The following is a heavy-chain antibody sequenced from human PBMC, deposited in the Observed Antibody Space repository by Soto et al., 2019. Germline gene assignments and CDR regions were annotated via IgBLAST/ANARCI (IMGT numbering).Heavy chain of an antibody. V-gene: IGHV4-59*01. J-gene: IGHJ4*02. Sequence: QVQLQESGPGLVKPSETLSLTCTVSGGSISSYYWSWIRRPPGKGLEWIGYIYYSGSTNYNPSLKSRVTISVDTSKNQFSLKLSSVTAADTAVYYCAREYSGSYLDYWGQGTLVTVSS. CDR3: AREYSGSYLDY. CDR2: IYYSGST. D-gene: IGHD1-26*01. CDR1: GGSISSYY.